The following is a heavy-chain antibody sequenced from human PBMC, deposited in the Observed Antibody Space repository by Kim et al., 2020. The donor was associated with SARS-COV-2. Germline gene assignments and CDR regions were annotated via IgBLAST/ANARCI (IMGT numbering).Heavy chain of an antibody. V-gene: IGHV4-39*07. CDR1: GGSISYGSGYY. CDR2: IYNSGST. CDR3: RTFDY. J-gene: IGHJ4*02. Sequence: SETLSLTCIVSGGSISYGSGYYWGLIHQPPEKRLWWVASIYNSGSTYYHPSNNRRATIAVKTSKNRFSLRLSSVTAADTAVYYCRTFDYWGQGTLVTVSS.